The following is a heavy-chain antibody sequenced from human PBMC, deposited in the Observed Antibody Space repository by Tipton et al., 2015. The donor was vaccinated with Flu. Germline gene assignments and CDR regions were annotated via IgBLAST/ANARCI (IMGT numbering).Heavy chain of an antibody. J-gene: IGHJ6*02. Sequence: TLSLTCTVSGGSISSYYWSWIRQPPGKGLEWTGYIYYSGSTNYNPSLKSRVTISVDTSKNQFSLKLSSVTAADTAVYYCARVQGEYDILTGYLFYGMDVWGQGTTVTVSS. CDR3: ARVQGEYDILTGYLFYGMDV. D-gene: IGHD3-9*01. CDR2: IYYSGST. V-gene: IGHV4-59*01. CDR1: GGSISSYY.